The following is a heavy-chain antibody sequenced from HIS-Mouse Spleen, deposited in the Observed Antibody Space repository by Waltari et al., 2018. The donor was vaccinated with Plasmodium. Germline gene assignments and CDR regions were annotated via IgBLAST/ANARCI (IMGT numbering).Heavy chain of an antibody. V-gene: IGHV3-21*01. CDR1: GFTFGCYS. Sequence: EVQLVESGGGLVKPGGSLRLSCAASGFTFGCYSLNWVRQAPGKGLEWVSSISRSSSYIYYADSVKGRFTISRDNAKNSLYLQMNSLRAEDTAVYYCAREDILTAYYNDYWYFDLWGRGTLVTVSS. D-gene: IGHD3-9*01. J-gene: IGHJ2*01. CDR3: AREDILTAYYNDYWYFDL. CDR2: ISRSSSYI.